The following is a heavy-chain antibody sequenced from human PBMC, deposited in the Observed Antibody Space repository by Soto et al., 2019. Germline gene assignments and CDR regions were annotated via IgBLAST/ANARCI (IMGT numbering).Heavy chain of an antibody. D-gene: IGHD2-2*03. CDR3: ARHGYCSSTSCYAGGGWFDP. V-gene: IGHV4-30-4*01. CDR1: GGSISSGDYY. CDR2: IYYSGST. J-gene: IGHJ5*02. Sequence: QVQLQESGPGLVKPSQTLSLTCTVSGGSISSGDYYWSWIRQPPGKGLEWIGYIYYSGSTYYNPSLKSRVTRSVDTSKNHFSLKLSSVTAADTAVYYCARHGYCSSTSCYAGGGWFDPWGQGTLVTVSS.